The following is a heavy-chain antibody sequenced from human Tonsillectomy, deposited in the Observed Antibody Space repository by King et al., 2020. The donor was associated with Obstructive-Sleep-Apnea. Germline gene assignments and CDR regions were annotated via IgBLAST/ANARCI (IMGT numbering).Heavy chain of an antibody. CDR1: GASMSETSFY. D-gene: IGHD5-18*01. V-gene: IGHV4-39*07. J-gene: IGHJ4*02. Sequence: QLQESGPGLVRPSETLSLTCTVSGASMSETSFYWGWIRQPPGKGLEWIGSILYIGRTDYNPSLKSRVTISLDIFNNQISLKLTSPTAADTAVYYCAKYIYSTSRDYWGQGALVTVSS. CDR2: ILYIGRT. CDR3: AKYIYSTSRDY.